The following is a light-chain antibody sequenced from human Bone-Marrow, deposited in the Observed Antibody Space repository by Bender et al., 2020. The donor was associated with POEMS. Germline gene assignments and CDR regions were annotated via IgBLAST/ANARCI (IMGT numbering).Light chain of an antibody. CDR3: SSAADNVWV. CDR1: VLAKTY. V-gene: IGLV3-27*01. CDR2: RDI. Sequence: SYELTQPSSVSVSPGQTARITCSGDVLAKTYARWFQQKPGQAPILVIYRDIDRPSGIPERFSGSSSGTTVTLTISGAQVDDEAVYYCSSAADNVWVFGGGTLLTVL. J-gene: IGLJ3*02.